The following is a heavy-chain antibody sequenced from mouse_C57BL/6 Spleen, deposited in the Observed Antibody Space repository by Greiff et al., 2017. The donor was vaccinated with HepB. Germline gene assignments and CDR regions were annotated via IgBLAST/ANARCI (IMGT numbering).Heavy chain of an antibody. V-gene: IGHV5-17*01. CDR1: GFTFSDYG. CDR3: ARGQRIYYDYDGGFAY. Sequence: EVKLMESGGGLVKPGGSLKLSCAASGFTFSDYGMHWVRQAPEKGLEWVAYISSGSSTIYYADTVKGRFTISRDNAKNTLFLQMTSLRSEDTAMYYCARGQRIYYDYDGGFAYWGQGTLVTVSA. D-gene: IGHD2-4*01. CDR2: ISSGSSTI. J-gene: IGHJ3*01.